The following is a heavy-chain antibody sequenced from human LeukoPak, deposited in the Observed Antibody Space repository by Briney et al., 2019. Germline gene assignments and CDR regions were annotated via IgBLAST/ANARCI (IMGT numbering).Heavy chain of an antibody. CDR2: INPNRGGT. D-gene: IGHD3-10*01. V-gene: IGHV1-2*02. CDR1: GYTFTGYY. CDR3: ARDTYYYGSGSPNENWFDP. J-gene: IGHJ5*02. Sequence: GASVKVSCKASGYTFTGYYMHWVRQAPGQGLEWMGWINPNRGGTNYAQKFQGRVTMTRDTSISTAYMELSRLRSDATAVYYCARDTYYYGSGSPNENWFDPWGQGTLVTVSS.